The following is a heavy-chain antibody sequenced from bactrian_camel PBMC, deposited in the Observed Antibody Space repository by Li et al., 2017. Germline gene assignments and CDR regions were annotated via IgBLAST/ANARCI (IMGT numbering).Heavy chain of an antibody. D-gene: IGHD1*01. J-gene: IGHJ4*01. CDR2: IDSIGGT. CDR1: TNTYRRCF. CDR3: AASTSRCYSRRPDDYES. Sequence: HVQLVESGGGSVQAGGSLRLSCAVSTNTYRRCFMAWFRQAPGKEREGVAQIDSIGGTTIADSMKGRFTISQDNTKNTVYLQMDSLNPEDTAMYYCAASTSRCYSRRPDDYESWGQGTQVTVS. V-gene: IGHV3S53*01.